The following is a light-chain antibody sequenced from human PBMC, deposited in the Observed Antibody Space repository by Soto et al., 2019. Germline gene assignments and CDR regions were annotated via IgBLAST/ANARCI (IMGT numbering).Light chain of an antibody. CDR1: QSVGSN. CDR2: GAS. CDR3: QQYNDWPPPIT. V-gene: IGKV3-15*01. J-gene: IGKJ5*01. Sequence: EIVMTQSPATLSVSPGERVTLSCRASQSVGSNLAWYQQRPGQAPRLLIYGASTRAPDIPARFSASGSGTELSLTIGSLQSEDFVVYYCQQYNDWPPPITCGRGTRLEIK.